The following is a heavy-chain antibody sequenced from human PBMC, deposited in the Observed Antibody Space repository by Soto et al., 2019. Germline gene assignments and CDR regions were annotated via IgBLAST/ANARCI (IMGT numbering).Heavy chain of an antibody. J-gene: IGHJ4*01. CDR2: IYHSGST. V-gene: IGHV4-30-2*01. Sequence: PSETLSLTCAVSGGSISSGGYSWSWIRQPPGKGLEWIGYIYHSGSTYYNPSLKSRVTISVDTSKNQLSLILYSVTAADTGVYYCARYSAASGTYYFDYWGPGTLVTVSS. CDR3: ARYSAASGTYYFDY. D-gene: IGHD6-13*01. CDR1: GGSISSGGYS.